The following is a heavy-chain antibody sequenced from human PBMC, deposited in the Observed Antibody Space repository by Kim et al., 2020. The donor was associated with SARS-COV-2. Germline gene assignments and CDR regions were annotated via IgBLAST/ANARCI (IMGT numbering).Heavy chain of an antibody. J-gene: IGHJ4*02. Sequence: ETIFAQKFQGRVTMTEDTSTDTAYMERSSLRSEDTAVYYCASGYSSVRGDYWGQGTLVTVSS. V-gene: IGHV1-24*01. D-gene: IGHD2-15*01. CDR3: ASGYSSVRGDY. CDR2: ET.